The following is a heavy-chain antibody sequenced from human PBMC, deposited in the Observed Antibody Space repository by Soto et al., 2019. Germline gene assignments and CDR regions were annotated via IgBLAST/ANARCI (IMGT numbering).Heavy chain of an antibody. V-gene: IGHV4-59*01. J-gene: IGHJ6*03. CDR2: IYYSGST. Sequence: PSETLSLTYTVSGGSISSYYWSWIRQPPGKGLEWIGYIYYSGSTNYNPSLKSRVTISVDTSKNQFSLKLSSVTAADTAVYYCGRFSHYYYMDVWGKGTTVTVSS. CDR3: GRFSHYYYMDV. CDR1: GGSISSYY.